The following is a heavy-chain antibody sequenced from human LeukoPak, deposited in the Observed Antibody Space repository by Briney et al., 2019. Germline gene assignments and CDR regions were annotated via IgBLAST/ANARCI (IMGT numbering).Heavy chain of an antibody. V-gene: IGHV4-39*01. CDR2: IYYSGST. J-gene: IGHJ1*01. D-gene: IGHD3-10*01. CDR1: GGSISSRSYY. CDR3: ATLLWFGDLPEYFQH. Sequence: SETLSLTCTVSGGSISSRSYYWGWIRQPPGKGLEWIGSIYYSGSTFYNPSLKSRVTISVDTSKNQFSLKLSSVTAADTAVYYCATLLWFGDLPEYFQHWGQGTLVTVSS.